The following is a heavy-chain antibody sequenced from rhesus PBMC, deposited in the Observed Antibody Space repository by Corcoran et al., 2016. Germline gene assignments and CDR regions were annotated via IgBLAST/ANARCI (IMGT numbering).Heavy chain of an antibody. Sequence: QVQLQESGPGLVKPSETLSLTCAVSGYSISSGYYWNGIRQPPGKGREWIGSIYGSGGSNYLNPSLKSRVTLSVDTSKNQFSLKLSSVTAADTAVYYCGSGGRAGTVDYWGQGVLVTVSS. CDR2: IYGSGGSN. J-gene: IGHJ4*01. V-gene: IGHV4S14*01. D-gene: IGHD1-1*01. CDR3: GSGGRAGTVDY. CDR1: GYSISSGYY.